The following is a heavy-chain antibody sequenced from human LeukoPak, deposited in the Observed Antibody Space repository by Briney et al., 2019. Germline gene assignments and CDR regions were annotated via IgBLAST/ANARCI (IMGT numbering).Heavy chain of an antibody. Sequence: ASVKVSCKASGYTFTSYGISWVRQAPGQGLEWMGIINPSGGNTNYAQKFQGRVTMTRDMSTSTVYMELSSLRSEDTAVYYCARERSSGYNDALDIWGQGTMVTVSS. CDR1: GYTFTSYG. CDR3: ARERSSGYNDALDI. D-gene: IGHD3-22*01. J-gene: IGHJ3*02. CDR2: INPSGGNT. V-gene: IGHV1-46*01.